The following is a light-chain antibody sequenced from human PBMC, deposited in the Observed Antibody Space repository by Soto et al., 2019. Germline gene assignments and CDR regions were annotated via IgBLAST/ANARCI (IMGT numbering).Light chain of an antibody. CDR3: HQSYSTPFT. J-gene: IGKJ3*01. CDR2: DAS. Sequence: DIQMTQSPSSLSASVGDRVNITCRASQSITRYLTWYQQKPGKAPKLLMYDASSLQRGVPPRFRGRRPVTDFTLTISSPQPEDFATDYCHQSYSTPFTFGPGTTVDIK. CDR1: QSITRY. V-gene: IGKV1-39*01.